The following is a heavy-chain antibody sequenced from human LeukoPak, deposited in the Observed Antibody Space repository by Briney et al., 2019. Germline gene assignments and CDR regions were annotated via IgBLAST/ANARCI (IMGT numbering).Heavy chain of an antibody. J-gene: IGHJ5*02. CDR2: MYYSGST. D-gene: IGHD3-3*01. V-gene: IGHV4-39*07. CDR1: GGSISSYY. CDR3: ARDSRNYDFWSGYYTRGFDP. Sequence: SETLSLTCTVSGGSISSYYWGWIRQPPGKGLEWIGSMYYSGSTYYNPSLKSRVTISVDTSKNQFSLKLSSVTAADTAVYYCARDSRNYDFWSGYYTRGFDPWGQGTLVTVSS.